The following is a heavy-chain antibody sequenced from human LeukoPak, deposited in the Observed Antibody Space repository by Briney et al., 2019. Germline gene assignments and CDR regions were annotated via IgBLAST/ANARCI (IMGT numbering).Heavy chain of an antibody. J-gene: IGHJ6*03. CDR2: IIPIFGTA. CDR1: GGTFSSYA. Sequence: GASVKVSCKASGGTFSSYAISWVRQAPGQGLERMGGIIPIFGTANYAQKFQGRVTITADKSTSTAYMELSSLRSEDTAVYYCARGGLRVMVYRLYYMDVWGKGTTVTVSS. CDR3: ARGGLRVMVYRLYYMDV. V-gene: IGHV1-69*06. D-gene: IGHD2-8*01.